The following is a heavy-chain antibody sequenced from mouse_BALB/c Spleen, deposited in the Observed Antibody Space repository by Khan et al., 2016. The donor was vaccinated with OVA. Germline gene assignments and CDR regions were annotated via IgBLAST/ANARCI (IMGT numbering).Heavy chain of an antibody. D-gene: IGHD1-1*01. CDR2: IWGDGSL. V-gene: IGHV2-3*01. CDR3: AKFTPDYYSMDQ. CDR1: GFSLTSYG. J-gene: IGHJ4*01. Sequence: QVQLQQSGPGLVAPSQSLSITCTVSGFSLTSYGVNWVRQPPGKGLEWLGVIWGDGSLNYHSTLKSRLIISKDNSKRQVFLTLNSLQTDDTATYYCAKFTPDYYSMDQLGQGTSVTVSS.